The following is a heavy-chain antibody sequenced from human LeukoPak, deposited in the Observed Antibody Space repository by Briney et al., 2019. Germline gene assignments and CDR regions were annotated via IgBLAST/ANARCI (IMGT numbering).Heavy chain of an antibody. Sequence: GRSLRLSCAASGFTFSSYAMHWVRQAPGKGLEWVAVISYDGSNKYYADSVKGQFTISRDNSKNTLYLQMNRLRAEDTAVYYCARGEAAAGTISFDYWGQGTLVTVSS. CDR3: ARGEAAAGTISFDY. V-gene: IGHV3-30*04. CDR1: GFTFSSYA. J-gene: IGHJ4*02. D-gene: IGHD6-13*01. CDR2: ISYDGSNK.